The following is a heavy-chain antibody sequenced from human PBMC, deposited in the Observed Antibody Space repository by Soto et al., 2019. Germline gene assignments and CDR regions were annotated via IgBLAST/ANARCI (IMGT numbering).Heavy chain of an antibody. J-gene: IGHJ3*02. D-gene: IGHD3-3*01. CDR1: GGTFSSYA. CDR2: IIPIFGTA. CDR3: ARDSEQLDFSRAFDI. Sequence: SVKVSCKASGGTFSSYAISWVRQAPGQGLEWMGGIIPIFGTANYAQKFQGRVTITADESTSTAYMELSSLRSEDTAVYYCARDSEQLDFSRAFDIWGQGTMVTVSS. V-gene: IGHV1-69*13.